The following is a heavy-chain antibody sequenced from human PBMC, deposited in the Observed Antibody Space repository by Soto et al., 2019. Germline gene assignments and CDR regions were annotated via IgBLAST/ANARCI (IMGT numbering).Heavy chain of an antibody. J-gene: IGHJ6*02. V-gene: IGHV3-74*01. CDR2: INPDGSTT. Sequence: PGGSLRLSCAASGFTFSSYWMHWVRQAPGEGLMWVSRINPDGSTTSYADSVKGRFTISRDNAKNTLYLQMNSLRVEDTAVYYCPRVPTTLTTPGMDVWGQGTTVTVSS. CDR3: PRVPTTLTTPGMDV. D-gene: IGHD4-4*01. CDR1: GFTFSSYW.